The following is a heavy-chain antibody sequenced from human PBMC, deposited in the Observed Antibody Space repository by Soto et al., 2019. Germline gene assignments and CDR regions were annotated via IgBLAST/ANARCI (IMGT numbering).Heavy chain of an antibody. J-gene: IGHJ4*02. CDR2: INPNSGGT. D-gene: IGHD6-13*01. V-gene: IGHV1-2*02. CDR1: GYTFTGYY. CDR3: AKYSSSWIYFDY. Sequence: ASVKVSCKASGYTFTGYYMHWVRQAPGQGLEWMGWINPNSGGTNYAQKFQGRVTMTRDTSISTAYMELSRLRSDDTAVYYCAKYSSSWIYFDYWGQGTLVTVSS.